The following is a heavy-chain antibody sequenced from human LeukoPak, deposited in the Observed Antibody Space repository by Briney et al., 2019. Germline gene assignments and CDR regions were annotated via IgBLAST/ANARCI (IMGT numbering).Heavy chain of an antibody. CDR3: ARGYIAVAGTVYYYFDY. D-gene: IGHD6-19*01. V-gene: IGHV3-13*01. Sequence: GGSLRLSCAASGFTFSSYDMHWVRQATGKGLEWVSAIGTAGDTYYPGSVKGRFTISRENAKNSLYPQMNSLRAEDTAVYYCARGYIAVAGTVYYYFDYWGQGTLVTVSS. CDR2: IGTAGDT. CDR1: GFTFSSYD. J-gene: IGHJ4*02.